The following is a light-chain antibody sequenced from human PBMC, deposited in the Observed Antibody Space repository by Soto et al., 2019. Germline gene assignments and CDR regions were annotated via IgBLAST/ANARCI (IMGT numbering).Light chain of an antibody. CDR3: HQYGASPWT. Sequence: EIVLTQSPGTLSLSAGERATLSCRASQSVSSNYFAWFQQRPGQAPRLLIYGVSTRATGTPDRFSASGSATEFTLTINRLEPEDFAVYYCHQYGASPWTFGQGTKVEIK. J-gene: IGKJ1*01. CDR2: GVS. V-gene: IGKV3-20*01. CDR1: QSVSSNY.